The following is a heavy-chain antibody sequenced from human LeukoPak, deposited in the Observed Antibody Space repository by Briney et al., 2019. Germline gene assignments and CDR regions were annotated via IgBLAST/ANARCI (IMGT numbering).Heavy chain of an antibody. CDR1: GGSISSYY. CDR2: IYYSGST. CDR3: ARGGAAADHYYYYYYMDV. V-gene: IGHV4-59*01. J-gene: IGHJ6*03. D-gene: IGHD6-13*01. Sequence: SETLSLTCTVSGGSISSYYWSWIRQPPGKGLEWIGYIYYSGSTNYNPSLKSRVTISVDTSKNQFSLKLSSVTAADTAVYYCARGGAAADHYYYYYYMDVWGKGTTVTVSS.